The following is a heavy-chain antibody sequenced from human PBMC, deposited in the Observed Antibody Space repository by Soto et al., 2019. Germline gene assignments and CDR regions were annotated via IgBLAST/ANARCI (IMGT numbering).Heavy chain of an antibody. J-gene: IGHJ4*02. CDR2: IYPGDSDT. CDR3: ARVGWAVTTLYYFDY. CDR1: GYSFTSYW. D-gene: IGHD4-4*01. V-gene: IGHV5-51*01. Sequence: GESLKISCKGSGYSFTSYWIGWVRQMPGKGLEWMGIIYPGDSDTRYSPSFQGQVTISADKSISTAYLQWSSLKASDTAVYYCARVGWAVTTLYYFDYWGQGTLVNVSS.